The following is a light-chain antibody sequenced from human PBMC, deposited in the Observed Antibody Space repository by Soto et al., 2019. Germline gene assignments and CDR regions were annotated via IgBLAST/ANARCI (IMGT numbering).Light chain of an antibody. CDR1: SSDVGSYNL. J-gene: IGLJ1*01. V-gene: IGLV2-23*01. CDR3: CSYAGSSTFYV. CDR2: EGS. Sequence: QSALTQPASVSGSPGQSITISCTGTSSDVGSYNLVSWYQQHPGKAPKLMIYEGSKRPSGVSKCFSGSKSGNTASLTISGLQAEDEADYYCCSYAGSSTFYVFGAGTKLTVL.